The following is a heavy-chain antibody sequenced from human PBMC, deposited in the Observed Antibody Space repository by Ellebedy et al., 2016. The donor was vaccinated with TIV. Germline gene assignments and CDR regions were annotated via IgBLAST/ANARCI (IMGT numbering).Heavy chain of an antibody. CDR1: DYTFSSYT. Sequence: GGSLRLXCEGFDYTFSSYTMNWVRQAPGKGLEWVSYISSTTNTALYADSVKGRFTISRDNAKNSLYLQMNSLRVEDTAVYYCARGEMGNILIHGFFDSWGPGTLVTVSS. J-gene: IGHJ4*02. V-gene: IGHV3-48*04. CDR3: ARGEMGNILIHGFFDS. CDR2: ISSTTNTA. D-gene: IGHD2/OR15-2a*01.